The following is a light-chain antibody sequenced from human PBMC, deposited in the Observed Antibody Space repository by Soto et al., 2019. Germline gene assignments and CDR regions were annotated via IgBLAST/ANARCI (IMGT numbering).Light chain of an antibody. CDR1: QSVSSS. CDR2: DAS. CDR3: QQRSNWPIT. V-gene: IGKV3D-20*02. Sequence: EIVLTQSPGTLSLSPGVRATLSCRASQSVSSSLAWYQQKTGQAPRLLISDASSRATGIPDRFSGSGSGTDFTLTISSLEPEDFAVYYCQQRSNWPITFGQGTRLEIK. J-gene: IGKJ5*01.